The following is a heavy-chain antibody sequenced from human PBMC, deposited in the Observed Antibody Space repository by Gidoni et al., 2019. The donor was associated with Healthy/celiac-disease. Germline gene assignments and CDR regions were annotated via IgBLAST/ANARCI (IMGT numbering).Heavy chain of an antibody. CDR1: GFTFSSYW. D-gene: IGHD5-18*01. V-gene: IGHV3-7*01. J-gene: IGHJ4*02. CDR3: AREGRERGYSYGYLGY. Sequence: EVQLVESGGGLVQPGGSLRLSCAASGFTFSSYWMSWVRQAPGKGLEWVANIKQDGSEKYYVDSVKGRFTISRDNAKNSLYLQMNSLRAKDTAVYYCAREGRERGYSYGYLGYWGQGTLVTVSS. CDR2: IKQDGSEK.